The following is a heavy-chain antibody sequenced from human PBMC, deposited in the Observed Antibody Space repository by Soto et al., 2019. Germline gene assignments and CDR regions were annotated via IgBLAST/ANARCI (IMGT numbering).Heavy chain of an antibody. V-gene: IGHV1-3*01. CDR1: GYTFTSYA. D-gene: IGHD1-26*01. CDR3: ARDRSPSGSYGYFDY. Sequence: QVQLVQSGAEVKKPGASVKVSCKASGYTFTSYAMHWVRQAPGQRLEWMGWINAGNGNTKYSQKFQGRVTITRDTSASTAYMELSSLRSEDTAVYYCARDRSPSGSYGYFDYWGQGTLVTVSS. J-gene: IGHJ4*02. CDR2: INAGNGNT.